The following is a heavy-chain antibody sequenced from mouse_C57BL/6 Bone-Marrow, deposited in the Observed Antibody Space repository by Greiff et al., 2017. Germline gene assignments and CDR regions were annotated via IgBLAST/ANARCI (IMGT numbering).Heavy chain of an antibody. CDR1: GYTFTSYG. CDR2: IYPRSGNT. J-gene: IGHJ1*03. Sequence: QVQLQQSGAELARPGASVKLSCKASGYTFTSYGISWVKQRTGQGLEWIGEIYPRSGNTYYNEKFKGKATLTADKSSSTAYMELRSLTSEDSAVYFCARWVVARSYWYFDVWGTGTTVTVSS. D-gene: IGHD1-1*01. CDR3: ARWVVARSYWYFDV. V-gene: IGHV1-81*01.